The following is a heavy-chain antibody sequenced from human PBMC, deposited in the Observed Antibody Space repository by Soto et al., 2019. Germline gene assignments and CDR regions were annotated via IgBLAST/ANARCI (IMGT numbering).Heavy chain of an antibody. CDR1: GGSISSGGYY. J-gene: IGHJ4*02. D-gene: IGHD3-22*01. V-gene: IGHV4-31*03. CDR3: ARATYYYDSSGYSDRVLDY. CDR2: IFYSGNT. Sequence: QVQLQESGPGLVKPSQTLSLTCTVSGGSISSGGYYWSWIRQHPGKGLEWIGYIFYSGNTYYTPSLKSRVPXSXAXXKNQFSLKLSSVTAADTAVYYCARATYYYDSSGYSDRVLDYWGQGTLVTVSS.